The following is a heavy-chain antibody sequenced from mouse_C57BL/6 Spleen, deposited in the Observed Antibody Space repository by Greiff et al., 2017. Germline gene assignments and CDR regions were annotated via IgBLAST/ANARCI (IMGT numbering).Heavy chain of an antibody. J-gene: IGHJ1*03. Sequence: QVQLKQSGAELVKPGASVKISCKASGYAFSSYWMNWVKQRPGKGLEWIGQIYPGEGDTNYNGKFKGKATLTADKSSSTAYMQLSSLTSEDSAVYFCARTGSPWYFDVWGTGTTVTVSS. CDR2: IYPGEGDT. V-gene: IGHV1-80*01. CDR3: ARTGSPWYFDV. D-gene: IGHD1-1*01. CDR1: GYAFSSYW.